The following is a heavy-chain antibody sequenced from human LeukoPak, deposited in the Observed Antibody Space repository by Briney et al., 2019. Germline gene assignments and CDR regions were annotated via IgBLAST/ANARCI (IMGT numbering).Heavy chain of an antibody. CDR1: NGSISTGSYD. CDR2: IYYSGST. Sequence: SETLSLTCTVSNGSISTGSYDWGWIRQPRGKGLEWIGSIYYSGSTYYNPSLKSRVTIPVDTSKHQFSLKLNSATAADTAVYYCARGAFDIWGQGTMVTVSS. CDR3: ARGAFDI. V-gene: IGHV4-39*07. J-gene: IGHJ3*02.